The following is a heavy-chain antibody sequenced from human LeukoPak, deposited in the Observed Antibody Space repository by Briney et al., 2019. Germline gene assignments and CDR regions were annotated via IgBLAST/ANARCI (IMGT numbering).Heavy chain of an antibody. CDR1: GFTVSSNY. D-gene: IGHD2-2*01. Sequence: SGGSLRLSCAASGFTVSSNYMSWVRQAPGKGLEWVSVIYSGGSTYYADSVKGRFTISRDNSKNTLYLQMNSLRAEDTAVYYCARGGSYCSSTRCYDTLGYFDLWGRGTLVTVSS. J-gene: IGHJ2*01. V-gene: IGHV3-53*01. CDR3: ARGGSYCSSTRCYDTLGYFDL. CDR2: IYSGGST.